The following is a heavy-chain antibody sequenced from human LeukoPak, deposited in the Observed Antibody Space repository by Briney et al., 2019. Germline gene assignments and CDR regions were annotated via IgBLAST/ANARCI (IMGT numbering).Heavy chain of an antibody. CDR2: ISSSGSTI. J-gene: IGHJ4*02. Sequence: GGSLRLSCAASGFTFSSYEMNWVRQAPGKGLEWVSYISSSGSTIYYADSVKGRFTISRDNAKNSLYLQMNSLRAEDTAVYYCAKDPYCSSTSCQRAYFDYWGQGTLVTVSS. V-gene: IGHV3-48*03. CDR1: GFTFSSYE. CDR3: AKDPYCSSTSCQRAYFDY. D-gene: IGHD2-2*01.